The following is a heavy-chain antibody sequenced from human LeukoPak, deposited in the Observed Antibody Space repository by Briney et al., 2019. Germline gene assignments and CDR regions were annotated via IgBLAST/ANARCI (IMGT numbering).Heavy chain of an antibody. CDR3: ARRLRRNYFDY. J-gene: IGHJ4*02. Sequence: GGSLRLSCAVSGFTFSSYGMSWVRQAPGKGLEWVSYISSSGSTIYYADSVKGRFTISRDNAKNSLYLQMNSLRAEDTAVYYCARRLRRNYFDYWGQGTLVTVSS. CDR1: GFTFSSYG. CDR2: ISSSGSTI. V-gene: IGHV3-48*04. D-gene: IGHD4-17*01.